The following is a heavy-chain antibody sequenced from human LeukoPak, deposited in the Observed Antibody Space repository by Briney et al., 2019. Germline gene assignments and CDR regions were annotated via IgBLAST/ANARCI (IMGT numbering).Heavy chain of an antibody. J-gene: IGHJ4*02. Sequence: RASVKVSCKASGYTFIGYYIHWVRQAPGQRLEWMAWINPSNGDTNYAQKFQGRVTMTRDTSISTAYMELTRLISDDTAVYYCARVGSSGWYVHPTLDYWGQGTLVTVSS. CDR1: GYTFIGYY. CDR3: ARVGSSGWYVHPTLDY. V-gene: IGHV1-2*02. CDR2: INPSNGDT. D-gene: IGHD6-19*01.